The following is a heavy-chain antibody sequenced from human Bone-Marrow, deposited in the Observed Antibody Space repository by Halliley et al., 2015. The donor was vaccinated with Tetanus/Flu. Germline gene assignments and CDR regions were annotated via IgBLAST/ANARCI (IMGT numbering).Heavy chain of an antibody. V-gene: IGHV4-59*01. CDR2: IYSSGST. CDR3: ARGRQGGFDY. D-gene: IGHD3-16*01. J-gene: IGHJ4*01. Sequence: KGREWIGDIYSSGSTNYNPSLKSRVTISVAASKKQVSLRLDSVTAADTALFYCARGRQGGFDYWGQGTLVTVSS.